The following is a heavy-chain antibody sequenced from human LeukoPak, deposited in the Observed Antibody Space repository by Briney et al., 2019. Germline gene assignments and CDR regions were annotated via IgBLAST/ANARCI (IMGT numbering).Heavy chain of an antibody. CDR3: AKGGRGNGEVY. CDR2: IKQDGSEK. V-gene: IGHV3-7*01. Sequence: GGSLRLSCAVSGFTFSSYWLNWARQAPGKGLEWVANIKQDGSEKNYVDSVKGRFTISRDNAKSSLFLQMNDLRAEDTAVYYCAKGGRGNGEVYWGQGTLVTVSS. D-gene: IGHD2-8*01. CDR1: GFTFSSYW. J-gene: IGHJ4*02.